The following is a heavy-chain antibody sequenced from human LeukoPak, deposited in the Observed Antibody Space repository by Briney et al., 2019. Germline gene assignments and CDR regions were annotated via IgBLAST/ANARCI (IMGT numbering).Heavy chain of an antibody. D-gene: IGHD5-24*01. CDR2: ISHSGST. CDR1: GGSFSDYY. CDR3: ARRLKMATPRPGDAFDI. J-gene: IGHJ3*02. Sequence: SETLSLTCAVYGGSFSDYYWSWIRQPPGKGLEWIGEISHSGSTNYNLSLKSRVTLSVDVSKNQFSLRLSSVTAADTAVYFCARRLKMATPRPGDAFDIWGQGTMVTVSS. V-gene: IGHV4-34*01.